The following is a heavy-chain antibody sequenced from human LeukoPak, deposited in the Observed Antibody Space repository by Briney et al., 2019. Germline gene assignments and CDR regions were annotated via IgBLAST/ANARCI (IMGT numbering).Heavy chain of an antibody. Sequence: GGSLRLSCAASGFTFSSYAMHWVRQAPGKGLEWVAVISYDGSNKYYADSVKGRFTISRDNAKNSLYLQMNSLRAEDTAVYYCARDPSRQWYSSSWYEGGYFDYWGQGTLVTVSS. D-gene: IGHD6-13*01. CDR2: ISYDGSNK. CDR1: GFTFSSYA. CDR3: ARDPSRQWYSSSWYEGGYFDY. J-gene: IGHJ4*02. V-gene: IGHV3-30-3*01.